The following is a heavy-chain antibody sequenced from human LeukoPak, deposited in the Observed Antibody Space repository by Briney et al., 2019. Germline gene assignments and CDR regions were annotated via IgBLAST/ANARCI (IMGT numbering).Heavy chain of an antibody. J-gene: IGHJ6*02. V-gene: IGHV3-7*03. Sequence: GGSLRLSCAASGFTFSSYYMSWVRQAPGKGLEWVALINPDGSERYYVDSVKGRFTISRDNARNSLYLQMDSLRDDDTAMYFCTRDLAAVPGPRMDVWGQGTTVTVSS. CDR3: TRDLAAVPGPRMDV. CDR1: GFTFSSYY. D-gene: IGHD6-19*01. CDR2: INPDGSER.